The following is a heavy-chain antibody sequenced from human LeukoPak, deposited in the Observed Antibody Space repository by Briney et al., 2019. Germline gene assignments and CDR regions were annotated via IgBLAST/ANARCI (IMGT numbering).Heavy chain of an antibody. D-gene: IGHD6-13*01. Sequence: GESLKISCKGSGYSFTSYWIGWVRQMPGKGLEWMGVIYPGDSDTRYSPSFQGHVTISADKSISTAYLQWSSLKVSDTAIYYCARRLYSSSWYGFDYWGQGTLVTVSS. CDR3: ARRLYSSSWYGFDY. V-gene: IGHV5-51*01. J-gene: IGHJ4*02. CDR1: GYSFTSYW. CDR2: IYPGDSDT.